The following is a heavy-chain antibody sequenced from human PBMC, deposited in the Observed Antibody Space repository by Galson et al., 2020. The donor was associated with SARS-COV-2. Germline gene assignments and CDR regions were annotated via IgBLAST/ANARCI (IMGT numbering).Heavy chain of an antibody. V-gene: IGHV3-33*08. D-gene: IGHD3-10*01. CDR1: GFTFSSYA. CDR2: IWYDGSNK. Sequence: GESLKISCAASGFTFSSYAMHWVRQAPGKVLEWVAVIWYDGSNKYYADSVKGRFTISRDNSKNTLYLQMNSLRVEDTAVYYCAREGRPAPPLLWFGESKQLDYWGKETLVTVSS. J-gene: IGHJ4*02. CDR3: AREGRPAPPLLWFGESKQLDY.